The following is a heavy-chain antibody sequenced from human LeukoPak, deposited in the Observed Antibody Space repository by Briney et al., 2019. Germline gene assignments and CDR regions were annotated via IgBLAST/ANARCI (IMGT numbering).Heavy chain of an antibody. Sequence: GASVKVSCKASGYTFTGYYIHWARQAPGQGLEWMGWINPNSGGTNYAQKFQGRVTMTRDTSISTAYMELSRLRSDDTAVYYCARDWGIAVAGTWAFDYWGQGTLVTVSS. V-gene: IGHV1-2*02. CDR3: ARDWGIAVAGTWAFDY. D-gene: IGHD6-19*01. J-gene: IGHJ4*02. CDR1: GYTFTGYY. CDR2: INPNSGGT.